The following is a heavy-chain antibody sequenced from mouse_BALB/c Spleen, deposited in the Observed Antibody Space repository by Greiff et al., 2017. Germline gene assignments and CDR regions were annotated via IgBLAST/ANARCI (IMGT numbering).Heavy chain of an antibody. CDR2: ISSGGST. V-gene: IGHV5-6-5*01. J-gene: IGHJ4*01. Sequence: EVKLVESGGGLVKPGGSLKLSCAASGFTFSSYAMSWVRQTPEKRLEWVASISSGGSTYYPDSVKGRFTISRDNARNILYLQMSSLRSEDTAMYYCARNYYGKYYYAMDYWGQGTSVTVSS. CDR3: ARNYYGKYYYAMDY. D-gene: IGHD2-1*01. CDR1: GFTFSSYA.